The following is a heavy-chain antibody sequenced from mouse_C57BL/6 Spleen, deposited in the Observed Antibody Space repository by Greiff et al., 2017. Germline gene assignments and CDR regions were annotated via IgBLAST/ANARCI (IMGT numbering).Heavy chain of an antibody. Sequence: VQLKESGPVLVKPGASVKMSCKASGYTFTDYYMNWVKQSHGKSLEWIGVINPYNGGTSYNQKFKGKATLTVDKSSSTAYMELNSLTSEDSAVYYCARRYYYGSGYVDVWGTGTTVTVSS. V-gene: IGHV1-19*01. CDR2: INPYNGGT. D-gene: IGHD1-1*01. J-gene: IGHJ1*03. CDR3: ARRYYYGSGYVDV. CDR1: GYTFTDYY.